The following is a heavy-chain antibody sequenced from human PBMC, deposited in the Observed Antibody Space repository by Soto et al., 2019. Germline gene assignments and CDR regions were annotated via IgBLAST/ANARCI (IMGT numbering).Heavy chain of an antibody. V-gene: IGHV1-46*03. Sequence: ASVKVSCKASGYTFTSYYMHWVRQATRQGLEWMGIINPSGGSTSYAQKFQGRVTMTRDTSTSTVYMELSSLRSEDTAVYYCARGPILRYFDWLLDRGPFDIWGQGTMVTVSS. CDR1: GYTFTSYY. CDR2: INPSGGST. CDR3: ARGPILRYFDWLLDRGPFDI. J-gene: IGHJ3*02. D-gene: IGHD3-9*01.